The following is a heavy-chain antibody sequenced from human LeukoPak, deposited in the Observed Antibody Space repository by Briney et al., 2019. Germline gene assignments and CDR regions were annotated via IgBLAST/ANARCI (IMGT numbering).Heavy chain of an antibody. V-gene: IGHV3-23*01. J-gene: IGHJ4*02. CDR2: ITSSGGST. CDR1: GFTFSSYA. Sequence: GGSLRLSCVASGFTFSSYAMSWVRQAPGKGLEGVSSITSSGGSTDYADSVKGRFTISRDNSKNTLYLQMNSLRAEDTAVYYCAKDPRRSSWSYYFDYWGQGTLVTVSS. CDR3: AKDPRRSSWSYYFDY. D-gene: IGHD6-13*01.